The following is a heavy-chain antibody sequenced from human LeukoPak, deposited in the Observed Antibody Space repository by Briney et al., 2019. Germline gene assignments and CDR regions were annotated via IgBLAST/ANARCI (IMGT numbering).Heavy chain of an antibody. Sequence: SETLSLTCAVYGGSFSGFYWSWIRQPPGKGMEWIGEINHSGSTNYNPSLKSRVTISVDTSKNQFSLKLSSVTAADTAVYYSARGGGVVVVTAIPDYYYYYMDVWGKGTTVTVSS. D-gene: IGHD2-21*02. CDR1: GGSFSGFY. CDR2: INHSGST. V-gene: IGHV4-34*01. J-gene: IGHJ6*03. CDR3: ARGGGVVVVTAIPDYYYYYMDV.